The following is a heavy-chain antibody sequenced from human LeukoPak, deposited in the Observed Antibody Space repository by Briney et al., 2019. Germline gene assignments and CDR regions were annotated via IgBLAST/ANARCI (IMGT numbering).Heavy chain of an antibody. CDR1: GGSISSGSYY. J-gene: IGHJ4*02. Sequence: PSETLSLTCTVSGGSISSGSYYWSWIRQPAGKGLEWIGRIYTSGSTNYNPSLKSRVTISLDMSKNQFSLKLNSVTAADAAVYYCARRAYSAAYWKHFDYWGQGTLVTVSS. V-gene: IGHV4-61*02. CDR3: ARRAYSAAYWKHFDY. D-gene: IGHD1-1*01. CDR2: IYTSGST.